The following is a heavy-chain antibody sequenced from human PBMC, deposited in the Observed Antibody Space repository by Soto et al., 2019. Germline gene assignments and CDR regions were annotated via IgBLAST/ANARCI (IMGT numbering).Heavy chain of an antibody. CDR3: ARLGYYYDSSADAFDI. V-gene: IGHV5-10-1*01. CDR2: IDPSDSYT. D-gene: IGHD3-22*01. CDR1: GYTFTSYW. Sequence: GASVKFSCKASGYTFTSYWISWVRQMPGKGLEWMGRIDPSDSYTNYSPSFQGNVTISADQSISTAYLQWSSLKASDTAMYYCARLGYYYDSSADAFDIWCQGTMVTVSS. J-gene: IGHJ3*02.